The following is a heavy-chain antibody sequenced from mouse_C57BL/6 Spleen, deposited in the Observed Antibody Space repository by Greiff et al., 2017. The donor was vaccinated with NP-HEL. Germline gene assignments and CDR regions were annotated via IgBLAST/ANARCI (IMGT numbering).Heavy chain of an antibody. J-gene: IGHJ2*01. CDR2: IDPSDSET. CDR1: GYTFTSNW. Sequence: QVQLQQPGAELVRPGSSVKLSCKASGYTFTSNWMHWVKQRPIQGLEWIGNIDPSDSETHYNQKFKDKATLTVDKSSSTAYMQLSSLTSEDSAVYYCARSEGYGYPGFYCDYWGQGTTLTVSS. CDR3: ARSEGYGYPGFYCDY. D-gene: IGHD2-2*01. V-gene: IGHV1-52*01.